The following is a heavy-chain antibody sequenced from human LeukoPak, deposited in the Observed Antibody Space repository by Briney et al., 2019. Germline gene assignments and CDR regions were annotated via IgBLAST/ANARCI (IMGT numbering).Heavy chain of an antibody. V-gene: IGHV1-2*02. CDR2: INPNTGGT. J-gene: IGHJ4*02. CDR3: ARAMYSSGWYPFDY. Sequence: SVKVSCKASGYTFTGYYMHWVRQAPGQGLEWMGWINPNTGGTNYAQKFQGRVTMTRDTSISTAYMELSRLRSDDTAVYYCARAMYSSGWYPFDYWGQGTLVTVSS. CDR1: GYTFTGYY. D-gene: IGHD6-19*01.